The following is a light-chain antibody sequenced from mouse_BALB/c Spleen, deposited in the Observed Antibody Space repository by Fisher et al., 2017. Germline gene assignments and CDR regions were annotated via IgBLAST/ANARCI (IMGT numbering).Light chain of an antibody. V-gene: IGKV4-59*01. Sequence: IVLTQTTAIMSASPGEKVTMTCSASSSVSYMYWYQQKPGTSPKRWIYDTSKLASGVPARFSGSGSGTSYSLTISSMEAEDAATYYCQQWSSNPPWTFGGGTKLEIK. CDR1: SSVSY. CDR2: DTS. J-gene: IGKJ1*01. CDR3: QQWSSNPPWT.